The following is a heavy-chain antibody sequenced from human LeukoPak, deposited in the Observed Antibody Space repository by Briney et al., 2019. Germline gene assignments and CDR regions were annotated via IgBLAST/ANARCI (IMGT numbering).Heavy chain of an antibody. V-gene: IGHV4-30-4*01. CDR2: IYYSGST. CDR3: ARGKSKFDS. CDR1: GGSISRGDYY. Sequence: SQTLSLTCTVSGGSISRGDYYWSWIRQPPGKGLEWIGYIYYSGSTDYNPSLKSRVTISVDTSKNQFSLKLSPVTAADTAVYYCARGKSKFDSWGQGTLVTVSS. J-gene: IGHJ4*02.